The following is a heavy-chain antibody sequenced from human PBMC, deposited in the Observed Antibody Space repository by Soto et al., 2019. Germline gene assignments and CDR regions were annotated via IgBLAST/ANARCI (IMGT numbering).Heavy chain of an antibody. Sequence: EVRLLESGGGLVQPGGSLRLSCAASGFTFSSYAMSWVRQAPGKGLECVSGITGDSGDTYYADSVKGRFTISRDNSKSTLYLQMNSLGADDTAVYYCAKDERGGIPDYFDSWGQGTLVTVST. D-gene: IGHD3-16*01. CDR3: AKDERGGIPDYFDS. J-gene: IGHJ4*02. CDR1: GFTFSSYA. CDR2: ITGDSGDT. V-gene: IGHV3-23*01.